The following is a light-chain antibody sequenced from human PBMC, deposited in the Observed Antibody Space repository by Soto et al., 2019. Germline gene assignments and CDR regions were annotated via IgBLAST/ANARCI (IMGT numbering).Light chain of an antibody. CDR1: QSVSSN. Sequence: EIVMTQSPATLSVSPGERATLSCRASQSVSSNLAWYPQKPGQAPRLLIYGASTRATGIPARFSGSGSGTEFTLTISSLQSEDFAVYYCQQYNNWPLTFGGWTKV. J-gene: IGKJ4*01. V-gene: IGKV3-15*01. CDR3: QQYNNWPLT. CDR2: GAS.